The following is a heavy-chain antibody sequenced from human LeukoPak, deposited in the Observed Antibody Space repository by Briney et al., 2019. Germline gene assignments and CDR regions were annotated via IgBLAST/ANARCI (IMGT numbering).Heavy chain of an antibody. D-gene: IGHD3-9*01. CDR3: ARVLGYDILTGYADY. V-gene: IGHV5-51*01. CDR2: IYPGDSDT. J-gene: IGHJ4*02. CDR1: GFSFTTYW. Sequence: GESLKISCKGSGFSFTTYWIAWVRQMPGKGLEWMGIIYPGDSDTRYSPSFQGQVTISADKSISTAYLQWSSLKASDTAMYYCARVLGYDILTGYADYWGQGTLVTVSS.